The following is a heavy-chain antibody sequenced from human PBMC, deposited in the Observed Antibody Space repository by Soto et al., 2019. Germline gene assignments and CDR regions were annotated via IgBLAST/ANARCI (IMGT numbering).Heavy chain of an antibody. J-gene: IGHJ4*02. Sequence: QVQLRESGPGLVKPSEALSLTCTVSGGSVSGYYWSWIRQPPGKGLEWIGYVHHTGGTNYNPPMQSRVTMSIDTSNIRFSLRLHSVTATDSAMYYCARAPAEYYDERGKGTRYFDYWGQGTLVTVSS. CDR3: ARAPAEYYDERGKGTRYFDY. D-gene: IGHD4-17*01. V-gene: IGHV4-59*02. CDR1: GGSVSGYY. CDR2: VHHTGGT.